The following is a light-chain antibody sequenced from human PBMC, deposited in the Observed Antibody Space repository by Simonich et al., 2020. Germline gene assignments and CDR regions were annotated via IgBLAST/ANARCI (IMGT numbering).Light chain of an antibody. CDR2: GNR. CDR3: QSYDSSLSGSV. CDR1: SSNIGAGYD. Sequence: QSVLTQPPSVSGAPGQRVTISCTWSSSNIGAGYDVHWYQQLPGTAPKLPIYGNRERPSGVPDRFSGSKSGCSASLAITGLQAEEAADYYCQSYDSSLSGSVFGGGTKLTVL. J-gene: IGLJ3*02. V-gene: IGLV1-40*01.